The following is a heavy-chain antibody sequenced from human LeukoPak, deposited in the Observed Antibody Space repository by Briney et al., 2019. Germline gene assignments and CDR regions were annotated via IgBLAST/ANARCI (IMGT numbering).Heavy chain of an antibody. V-gene: IGHV4-34*01. J-gene: IGHJ4*02. Sequence: SETLSLTCAVYGGSFSGYYWSWIRQPPGKGLEWIGEINHSGSTNYNPSLKSRVTISVDTSKDQFSLKLSSVTAADTAVYYCAKYYYGSGISWGQGTLVTVSS. CDR1: GGSFSGYY. D-gene: IGHD3-10*01. CDR2: INHSGST. CDR3: AKYYYGSGIS.